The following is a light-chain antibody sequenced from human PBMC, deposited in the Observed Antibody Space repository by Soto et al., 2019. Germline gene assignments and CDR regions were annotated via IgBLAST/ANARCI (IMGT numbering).Light chain of an antibody. Sequence: DIQMTQSPSSLSASVGDRVTITCRASQGISNYLAWYQQKPGEVPKLLIYGASTLQSGVPSRFSGSGSGTDFTLTISSLHPEDVGTYYCQRYNSAPQTFGQGTKVEIK. J-gene: IGKJ1*01. CDR1: QGISNY. CDR2: GAS. V-gene: IGKV1-27*01. CDR3: QRYNSAPQT.